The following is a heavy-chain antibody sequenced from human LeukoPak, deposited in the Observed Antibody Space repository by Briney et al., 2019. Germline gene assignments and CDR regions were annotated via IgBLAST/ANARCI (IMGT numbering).Heavy chain of an antibody. CDR2: INPNSGGT. V-gene: IGHV1-2*04. D-gene: IGHD1-26*01. J-gene: IGHJ4*02. CDR3: ARDSVGAADY. Sequence: ASVKVSCKASGGTFSSYAISWVRQAPGQGLEWMGWINPNSGGTNYAQKFQGWVTMTRDTSISTAYMELSRLRSDDTAVYYYARDSVGAADYWGQGTLVTVSS. CDR1: GGTFSSYA.